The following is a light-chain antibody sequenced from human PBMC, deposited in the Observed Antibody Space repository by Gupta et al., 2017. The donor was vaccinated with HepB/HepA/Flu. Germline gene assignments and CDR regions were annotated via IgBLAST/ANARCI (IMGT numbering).Light chain of an antibody. CDR3: WQTLQDPRT. CDR1: QSLLHSDGYYS. CDR2: LGS. J-gene: IGKJ1*01. Sequence: EIVMNQSPLSLPVTPGEPASISCRSSQSLLHSDGYYSLEWYLQKPGQSPQLLIYLGSNRASGVPDRFVGSGSGTDFTLKISRVEADDVGIYYCWQTLQDPRTFGQGTKVEIK. V-gene: IGKV2-28*01.